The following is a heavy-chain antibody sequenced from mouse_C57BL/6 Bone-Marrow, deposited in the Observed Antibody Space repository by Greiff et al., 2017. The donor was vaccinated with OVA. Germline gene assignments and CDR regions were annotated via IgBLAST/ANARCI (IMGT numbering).Heavy chain of an antibody. CDR2: IYPRSGNT. CDR3: ARSYDGWTWFAY. D-gene: IGHD2-3*01. V-gene: IGHV1-81*01. CDR1: GYTFTSYG. Sequence: VKLQESGAELARPGASVKLSCKASGYTFTSYGISWVKQRTGQGLEWIGEIYPRSGNTYYNEKFKGKATLTADKSSSTAYMELRSLTSEDSAVYFCARSYDGWTWFAYWGQGTLVTVSA. J-gene: IGHJ3*01.